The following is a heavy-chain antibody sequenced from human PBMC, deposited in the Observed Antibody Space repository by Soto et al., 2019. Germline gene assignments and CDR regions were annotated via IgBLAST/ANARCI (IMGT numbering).Heavy chain of an antibody. Sequence: PSETLSLTCTVSGGSISSYYWSWIRQPPGKGLEWIGYIYYRGSTNYYPSLKSRVTISVDTSKNQFSLKLSSVTAAETDVYYCQRESAPGGRNWLDPWGKGTLVTGS. CDR3: QRESAPGGRNWLDP. V-gene: IGHV4-59*01. CDR1: GGSISSYY. CDR2: IYYRGST. D-gene: IGHD2-15*01. J-gene: IGHJ5*02.